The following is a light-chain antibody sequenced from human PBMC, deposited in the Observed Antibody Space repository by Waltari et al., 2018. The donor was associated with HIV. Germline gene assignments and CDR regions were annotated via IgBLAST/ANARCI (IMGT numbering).Light chain of an antibody. Sequence: AVTQPASVSGLPGQSTTISCTGGDSDFGLYNFVSWYQQHSGKPPKLILYDVDSRPSVFSDPFSGSMSGNTASLTIAGLRAEDEAHYYCASFTGDNTVMFGGGTEVTVL. CDR2: DVD. CDR1: DSDFGLYNF. CDR3: ASFTGDNTVM. V-gene: IGLV2-14*03. J-gene: IGLJ3*02.